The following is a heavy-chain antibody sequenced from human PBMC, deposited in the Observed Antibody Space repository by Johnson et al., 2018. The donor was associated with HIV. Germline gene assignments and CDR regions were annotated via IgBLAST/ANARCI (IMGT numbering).Heavy chain of an antibody. CDR1: GFTFDDYG. D-gene: IGHD4-23*01. V-gene: IGHV3-20*04. CDR2: INWNGGST. J-gene: IGHJ3*02. Sequence: MQLVESGGGVVRPGGSLRLSCAVSGFTFDDYGMSWVRQVPGKGLEWVSGINWNGGSTGYADSVKGRFTISRDNGKNSLYLQMNSLRAEDTALYYWASGEDYGGNYGAFDIWGQGTMVTVSS. CDR3: ASGEDYGGNYGAFDI.